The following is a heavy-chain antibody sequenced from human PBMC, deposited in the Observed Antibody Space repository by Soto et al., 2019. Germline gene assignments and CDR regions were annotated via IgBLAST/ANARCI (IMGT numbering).Heavy chain of an antibody. D-gene: IGHD1-7*01. V-gene: IGHV4-30-4*01. CDR1: GGSISSGNFY. CDR3: AHDSHGGTTYFDL. CDR2: IYFSGSP. Sequence: VQLQESGPGLVRPSETLSLTCTVSGGSISSGNFYWSWIRQPPGKGLEWIGYIYFSGSPSYSPSLKSRLTISLNTSNNQFSMKLTSVTDADTAVYYCAHDSHGGTTYFDLWGQGALVTVSS. J-gene: IGHJ4*02.